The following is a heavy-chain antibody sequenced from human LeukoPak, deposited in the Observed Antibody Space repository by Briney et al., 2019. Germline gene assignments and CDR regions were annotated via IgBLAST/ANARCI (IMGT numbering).Heavy chain of an antibody. V-gene: IGHV1-69*04. CDR3: ARDGGKLGRYYFDY. CDR1: GGTFSSYA. CDR2: IIPILGIA. D-gene: IGHD3-16*01. J-gene: IGHJ4*02. Sequence: GASVKVSCKASGGTFSSYAISWVRQAPGQGLEWMGRIIPILGIANYAQKFQGRVTITADKSTSTAYMELSSLRSEDTAVYYCARDGGKLGRYYFDYWGQETLVTVSS.